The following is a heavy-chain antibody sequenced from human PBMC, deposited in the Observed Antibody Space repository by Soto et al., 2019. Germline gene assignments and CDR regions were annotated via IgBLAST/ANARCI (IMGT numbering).Heavy chain of an antibody. D-gene: IGHD6-13*01. V-gene: IGHV1-69*13. CDR3: ASSLAAAGPYYCDY. CDR1: GGTFSSYA. J-gene: IGHJ4*02. CDR2: IIPIFGTA. Sequence: SVKVSCKASGGTFSSYAISWVRQAPGQGLEWMGGIIPIFGTANYAQKFQGRVTITADESTSTAYMELSSLRSEDTAVYYCASSLAAAGPYYCDYWGQGTLVTVSS.